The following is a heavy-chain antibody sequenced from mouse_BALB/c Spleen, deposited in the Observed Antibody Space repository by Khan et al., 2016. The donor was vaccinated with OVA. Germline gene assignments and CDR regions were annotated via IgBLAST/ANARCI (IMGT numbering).Heavy chain of an antibody. J-gene: IGHJ3*01. V-gene: IGHV1S135*01. CDR2: IDPFSGGT. Sequence: VQLKQSGPELMKPGASVKISCKASGYSFTSYYIHWMMQSHGKSLEWIGYIDPFSGGTTYNQKFKGQATLTVDKSSSTAYILLSNLTSEDSAVYYCARHGFVAWFTYGGQGTLVTVSA. CDR3: ARHGFVAWFTY. CDR1: GYSFTSYY. D-gene: IGHD2-2*01.